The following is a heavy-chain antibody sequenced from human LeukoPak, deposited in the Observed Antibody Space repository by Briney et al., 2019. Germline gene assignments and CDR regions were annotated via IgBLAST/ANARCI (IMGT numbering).Heavy chain of an antibody. Sequence: GGSLRLSCAASGFTFSYYAMHWVRQAPGKGLEWVAFISSDGSDKYYADSMKGRFTISRDNSKNTLYLQMTSLRGEDTAMYYCEREGTARDAFDIWGQGTMVTVSS. CDR3: EREGTARDAFDI. CDR2: ISSDGSDK. CDR1: GFTFSYYA. D-gene: IGHD2-21*02. V-gene: IGHV3-30-3*01. J-gene: IGHJ3*02.